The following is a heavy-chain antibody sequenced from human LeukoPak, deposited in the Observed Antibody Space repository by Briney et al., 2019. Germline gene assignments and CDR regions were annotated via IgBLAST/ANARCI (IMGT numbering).Heavy chain of an antibody. Sequence: SETLSLTFAVYGGSFSGYYWSWIRQPPGQGLEGIGYIYYSGSTNYNPSLKSRVTMSVDTSKNQFSLKLSSVTAADTAVYYCARDLVDSGVFDYWGQRTLATVSS. CDR2: IYYSGST. CDR3: ARDLVDSGVFDY. J-gene: IGHJ4*02. D-gene: IGHD2-15*01. V-gene: IGHV4-59*01. CDR1: GGSFSGYY.